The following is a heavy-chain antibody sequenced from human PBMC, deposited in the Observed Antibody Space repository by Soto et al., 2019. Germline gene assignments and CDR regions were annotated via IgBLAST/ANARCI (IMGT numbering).Heavy chain of an antibody. Sequence: SETLSLTCNVSGAPLAGDYWSWSGKRPGKGLEWSGRIDATGSTDYNPSLKSRLTMSVDMSKKQFSLTLRSVTAADTAMYYCVRDGTKNLRDWFDPWGQGILVTVSS. CDR3: VRDGTKNLRDWFDP. D-gene: IGHD1-1*01. J-gene: IGHJ5*02. CDR1: GAPLAGDY. CDR2: IDATGST. V-gene: IGHV4-4*07.